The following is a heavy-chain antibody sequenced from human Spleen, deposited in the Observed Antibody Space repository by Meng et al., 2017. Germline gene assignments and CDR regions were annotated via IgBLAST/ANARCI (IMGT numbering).Heavy chain of an antibody. Sequence: QVQLQESGPGLVKPSGTLSLTCADSGGSISSSNWWSWVRQPPGKGLEWIGEIYHSGSTNYNPSLKSRVTISVDKSKNQFSLKLSSVTAADTAVYYCARDVYDSSGYYWGYFDYWGQGTLVTVSS. J-gene: IGHJ4*02. CDR3: ARDVYDSSGYYWGYFDY. V-gene: IGHV4-4*02. D-gene: IGHD3-22*01. CDR2: IYHSGST. CDR1: GGSISSSNW.